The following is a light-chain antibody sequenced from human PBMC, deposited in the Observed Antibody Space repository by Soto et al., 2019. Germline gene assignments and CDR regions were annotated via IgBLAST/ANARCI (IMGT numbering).Light chain of an antibody. CDR1: SSDVGGYNY. Sequence: QSALTQPASVSGSPGQSITISCTGTSSDVGGYNYVFWYQQHPGEAPKLMIYDVTNRPSGVSNRFSGSKSGNTASLTISGLQAEDEADYYCSSSTSSTTRVVFGGGTKVTVL. CDR2: DVT. J-gene: IGLJ2*01. CDR3: SSSTSSTTRVV. V-gene: IGLV2-14*03.